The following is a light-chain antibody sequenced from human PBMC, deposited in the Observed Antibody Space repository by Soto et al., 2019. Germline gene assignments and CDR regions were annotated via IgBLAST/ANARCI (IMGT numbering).Light chain of an antibody. CDR3: QQYGSSPLT. J-gene: IGKJ4*01. V-gene: IGKV3-20*01. Sequence: EIVLTQSPGTLSLSPGERATLSCRASQSVSSSYLAWYQQKPGQAPRLLIYGASSRATGITDRFSGSGSGTDFTLNISRLEPEDFAVYDCQQYGSSPLTLCGQTKV. CDR2: GAS. CDR1: QSVSSSY.